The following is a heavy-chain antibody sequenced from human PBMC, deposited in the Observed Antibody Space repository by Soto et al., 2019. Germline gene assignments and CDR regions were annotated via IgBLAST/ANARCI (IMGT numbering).Heavy chain of an antibody. CDR1: GFTVSSFG. V-gene: IGHV3-64D*06. CDR3: VKDMGQAAVGIRYPYGLDV. D-gene: IGHD6-13*01. CDR2: LSSNGIGT. J-gene: IGHJ6*02. Sequence: LRLSCSGSGFTVSSFGMHWVRQAPGKGLEHVSTLSSNGIGTYYADSVKGRFTFSRDTSKNTLYLQMSSLRTEDTAVYYCVKDMGQAAVGIRYPYGLDVWGLGTTVTAP.